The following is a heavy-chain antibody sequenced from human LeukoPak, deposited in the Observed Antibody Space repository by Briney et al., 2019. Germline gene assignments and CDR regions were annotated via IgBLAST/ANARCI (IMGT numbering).Heavy chain of an antibody. Sequence: SGGSLRLSCAASGFSFSTYWMHWVRQAPGKGLEWVSVISGDGGGTYYADSVKGRFTISRDNSENSLYLQMSSLRTEDTALYYCAKDMTYYGSGSYYNGWGQGTLVTVSS. J-gene: IGHJ4*02. CDR2: ISGDGGGT. V-gene: IGHV3-43*02. CDR3: AKDMTYYGSGSYYNG. CDR1: GFSFSTYW. D-gene: IGHD3-10*01.